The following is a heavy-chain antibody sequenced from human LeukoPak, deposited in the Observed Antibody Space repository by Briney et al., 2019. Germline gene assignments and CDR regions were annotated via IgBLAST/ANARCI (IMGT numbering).Heavy chain of an antibody. Sequence: GGSLRLSCAVSGFTFSSYGMHWVRQAPGKGLEWVAVISYDGSNKYYADSVKGRFTISRDNSKNTLYLQMNSLRAEDTAVYYCAKVALYCSSTSCYDIGAMDVWGQGTTVTVSS. CDR2: ISYDGSNK. D-gene: IGHD2-2*01. V-gene: IGHV3-30*18. J-gene: IGHJ6*02. CDR3: AKVALYCSSTSCYDIGAMDV. CDR1: GFTFSSYG.